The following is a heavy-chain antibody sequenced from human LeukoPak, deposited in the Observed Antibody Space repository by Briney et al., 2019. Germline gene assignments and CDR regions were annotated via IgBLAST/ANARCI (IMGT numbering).Heavy chain of an antibody. Sequence: PGGSLRLSCAASGFTFSDYYMSWIRQAPGKGLEWVSYISSSGSTIYYADSVKGRFTISRDNAKNSLYLQMNSLRAEDTAVYYCAKTGGMGELLWFGELLQKDNWFDPWGQGTLVTVSS. CDR3: AKTGGMGELLWFGELLQKDNWFDP. CDR1: GFTFSDYY. CDR2: ISSSGSTI. D-gene: IGHD3-10*01. V-gene: IGHV3-11*01. J-gene: IGHJ5*02.